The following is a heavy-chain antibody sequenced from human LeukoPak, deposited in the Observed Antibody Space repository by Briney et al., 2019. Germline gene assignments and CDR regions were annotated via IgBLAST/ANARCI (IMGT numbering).Heavy chain of an antibody. Sequence: SETLSLTCTVSADSISRGSYYWTWIRQPAGKGLEWIGHIYTSGSTNYNPSLKSRVTISVDTSKNQFSPKLSSVTAADTAVYYCAREFSYWGQGTLVTISS. CDR2: IYTSGST. V-gene: IGHV4-61*09. J-gene: IGHJ4*02. CDR3: AREFSY. CDR1: ADSISRGSYY.